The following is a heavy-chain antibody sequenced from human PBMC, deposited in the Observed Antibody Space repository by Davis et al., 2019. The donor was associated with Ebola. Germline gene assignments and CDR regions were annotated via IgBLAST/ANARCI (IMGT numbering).Heavy chain of an antibody. D-gene: IGHD6-13*01. CDR1: GFTFSSYG. Sequence: GESLKISCAASGFTFSSYGMHWVRQAPGKGLEWVAVIWYDGSNKYYADSVKGRFTISRDNSKNTLYLQMNSLRAEDTAVYYCARDGTLGSSSWNPYSDYWGQGTLVTVSA. CDR2: IWYDGSNK. V-gene: IGHV3-33*01. CDR3: ARDGTLGSSSWNPYSDY. J-gene: IGHJ4*02.